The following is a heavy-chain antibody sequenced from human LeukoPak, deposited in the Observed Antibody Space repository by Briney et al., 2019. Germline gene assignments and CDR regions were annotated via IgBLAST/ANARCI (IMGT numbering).Heavy chain of an antibody. CDR2: IYYSGST. CDR1: GGSINSYY. V-gene: IGHV4-59*01. J-gene: IGHJ3*02. Sequence: PSETLSLTCTVSGGSINSYYWSWIRQPPGKGLEWIGYIYYSGSTNYNPSLKSRVTISVDTSKKQFSLKLSSVTAADTAVYYCARGVREQWIYHAFDIWGQGTMVTVSS. CDR3: ARGVREQWIYHAFDI. D-gene: IGHD5-12*01.